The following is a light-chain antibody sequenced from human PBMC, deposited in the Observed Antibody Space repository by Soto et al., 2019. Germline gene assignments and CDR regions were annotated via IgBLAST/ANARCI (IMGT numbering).Light chain of an antibody. Sequence: EIVMTQSPATLSVSPGERATLSCRASQSVSSNLAWYQQKPGQAPRLLIYAASTRATGIPARFSGSGSGTKFTLTIRSLQSEDFAVYYCQQYNNWPRTFGQGTKVEIK. V-gene: IGKV3-15*01. CDR2: AAS. J-gene: IGKJ1*01. CDR1: QSVSSN. CDR3: QQYNNWPRT.